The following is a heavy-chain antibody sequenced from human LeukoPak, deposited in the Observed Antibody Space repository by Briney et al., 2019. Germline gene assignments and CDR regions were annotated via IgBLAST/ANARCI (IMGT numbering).Heavy chain of an antibody. CDR1: GFTFSSYA. CDR3: AKEVAWSSYYFDY. Sequence: PGGSLRLSCAASGFTFSSYAMSWVRQAPGKGLEWVSGISSSGDNTYYADSVKGRFTISRDNSKNTVYLQMNSLRAEDTAVYYCAKEVAWSSYYFDYWGQGTLVTVSS. J-gene: IGHJ4*02. CDR2: ISSSGDNT. V-gene: IGHV3-23*01. D-gene: IGHD2-8*02.